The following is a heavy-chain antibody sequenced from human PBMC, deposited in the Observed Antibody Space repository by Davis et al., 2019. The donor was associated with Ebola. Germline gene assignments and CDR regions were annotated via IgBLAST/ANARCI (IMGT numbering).Heavy chain of an antibody. CDR2: ISAYNGNT. D-gene: IGHD3-10*01. CDR3: ARSITMVQGATYFDY. J-gene: IGHJ4*02. V-gene: IGHV1-18*01. Sequence: ASVQVSCKASGYTFTSYGISWVRQAPGQGLEWMGWISAYNGNTNYAQKLQGRVTMTTDTSTSTAYMELRSLRSDDTAVYYCARSITMVQGATYFDYWGQGTLVTVSS. CDR1: GYTFTSYG.